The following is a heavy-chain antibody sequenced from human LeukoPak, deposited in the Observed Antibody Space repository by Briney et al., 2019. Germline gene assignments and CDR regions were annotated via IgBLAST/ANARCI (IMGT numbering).Heavy chain of an antibody. CDR1: GGTFSSYA. CDR3: ARDITMAYGMDV. Sequence: SVKVSCKASGGTFSSYAISWVRQAPGQGLEWMGGIIPVFGTANYAQKFQGRVTITADKSTSTAYMELSSLRSEDTAVYYCARDITMAYGMDVWGKGTTVTVSS. V-gene: IGHV1-69*06. D-gene: IGHD3-10*01. CDR2: IIPVFGTA. J-gene: IGHJ6*04.